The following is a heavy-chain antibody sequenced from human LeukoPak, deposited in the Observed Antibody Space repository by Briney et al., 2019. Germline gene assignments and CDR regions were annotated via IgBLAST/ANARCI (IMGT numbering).Heavy chain of an antibody. CDR1: GFTFSSYG. V-gene: IGHV3-30*18. CDR2: ISYDGSNK. Sequence: PGRSLRLSCAASGFTFSSYGMHWVRQAPGKGLDWVAVISYDGSNKYYADSVKGRFTISRDNSKNTLFLQMNSLRAEDTVVYYCAKGSNRGVATIDYWGQGTLVTVSS. CDR3: AKGSNRGVATIDY. J-gene: IGHJ4*02. D-gene: IGHD5-12*01.